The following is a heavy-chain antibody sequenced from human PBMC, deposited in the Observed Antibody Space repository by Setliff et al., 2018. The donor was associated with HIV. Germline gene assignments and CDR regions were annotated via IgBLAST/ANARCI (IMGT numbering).Heavy chain of an antibody. Sequence: SGPTLVNPTQTLTLTCTFSGFSLSTSGVGVGWIRQPPGKALEWLALIYWDDDKRYSPSLKSRLTITKDTSKNQVVLTMTNMDPVDTATYYCAHIARPKLHYNYYYFDYWGQGTLVTVSS. D-gene: IGHD5-12*01. J-gene: IGHJ4*02. CDR3: AHIARPKLHYNYYYFDY. V-gene: IGHV2-5*02. CDR2: IYWDDDK. CDR1: GFSLSTSGVG.